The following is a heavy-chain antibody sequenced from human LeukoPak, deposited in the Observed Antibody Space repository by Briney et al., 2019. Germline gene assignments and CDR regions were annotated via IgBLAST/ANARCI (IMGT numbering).Heavy chain of an antibody. V-gene: IGHV1-8*01. CDR1: GYTFTSYD. D-gene: IGHD3-10*01. Sequence: ASVKVSCKASGYTFTSYDINWVRQATGQGLEWMGWMNPNSGNTGYAQKFQGRVTMTRNTSISTAYMELSSLRSEDTAVYYCAGISIRGSGSYYIPSFDDAFDIWGQGTMVTVSS. J-gene: IGHJ3*02. CDR3: AGISIRGSGSYYIPSFDDAFDI. CDR2: MNPNSGNT.